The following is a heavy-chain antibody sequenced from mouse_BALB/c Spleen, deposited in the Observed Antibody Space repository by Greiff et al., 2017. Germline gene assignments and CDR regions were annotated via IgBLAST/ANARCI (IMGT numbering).Heavy chain of an antibody. V-gene: IGHV1-54*01. D-gene: IGHD1-2*01. CDR1: GYAFTNYL. CDR2: INPGSGGT. J-gene: IGHJ4*01. CDR3: AVITTATYAMDY. Sequence: VKLMESGAELVRPGTSVKVSCKASGYAFTNYLIEWVKQRPGQGLEWIGVINPGSGGTNHNEKFKGKATLTADKSSSTAYMQLSSLTSDDSAVYFCAVITTATYAMDYWGQGTSVTVSS.